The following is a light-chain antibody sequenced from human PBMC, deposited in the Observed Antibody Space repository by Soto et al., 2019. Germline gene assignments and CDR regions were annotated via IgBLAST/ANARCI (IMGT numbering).Light chain of an antibody. CDR3: HQYGSLPYT. CDR2: HAF. CDR1: QSVTNSF. Sequence: EIVLTQSPGTLSLSPGEGATLSCRASQSVTNSFLAWYHQKTGQAPMLLIYHAFTRPTGVPDRFSGSGSGTDFTLSINRLEPEYIAVYYCHQYGSLPYTFGQGTKLEIK. V-gene: IGKV3-20*01. J-gene: IGKJ2*01.